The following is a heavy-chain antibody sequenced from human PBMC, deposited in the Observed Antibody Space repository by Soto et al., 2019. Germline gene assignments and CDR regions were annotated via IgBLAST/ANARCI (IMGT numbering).Heavy chain of an antibody. J-gene: IGHJ5*02. CDR3: VREGYSSDYYIKWFAP. D-gene: IGHD3-22*01. CDR2: ISSDGRNK. V-gene: IGHV3-30*04. CDR1: GFTFNTYA. Sequence: GGSLRLSCTGSGFTFNTYALHWVRQAPGKGLEWVAVISSDGRNKNYAASVKGRFTISRENSKNTMSLEMDSLQPGDTAIYYCVREGYSSDYYIKWFAPWGQGTLVTVSS.